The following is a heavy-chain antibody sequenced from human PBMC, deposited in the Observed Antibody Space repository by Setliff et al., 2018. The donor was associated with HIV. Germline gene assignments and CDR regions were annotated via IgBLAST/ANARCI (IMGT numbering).Heavy chain of an antibody. Sequence: EASVKVSCKTSGYIFISYYIFWVRQAPGQGLEWMGNINPHTGVTKYAEKFQGRVTMTRDTSINTIYMELSRLRSDDTAVYYCARDLRDGFEEWFTTLDDGMDVWGQGTTVTVSS. D-gene: IGHD3-3*01. CDR1: GYIFISYY. J-gene: IGHJ6*02. CDR2: INPHTGVT. V-gene: IGHV1-2*02. CDR3: ARDLRDGFEEWFTTLDDGMDV.